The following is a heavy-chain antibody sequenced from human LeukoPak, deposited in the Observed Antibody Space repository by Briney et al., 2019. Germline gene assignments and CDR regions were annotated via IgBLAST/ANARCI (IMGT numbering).Heavy chain of an antibody. CDR3: ARDGRDAYYDVWSGYYTDYFDY. J-gene: IGHJ4*02. V-gene: IGHV4-38-2*02. Sequence: SETLSLTCTVSGYSISSGYYWGWIRQPPGKGLEWIGSIDHSGTIYYNPSLKSRLTISVDTSKNQFSLKLSSVTAADTAVYYCARDGRDAYYDVWSGYYTDYFDYWGQGTLVTVSS. CDR2: IDHSGTI. CDR1: GYSISSGYY. D-gene: IGHD3-3*01.